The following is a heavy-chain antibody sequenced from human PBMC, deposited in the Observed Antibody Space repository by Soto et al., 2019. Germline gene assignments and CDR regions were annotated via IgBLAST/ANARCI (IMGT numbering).Heavy chain of an antibody. CDR3: ARGSYGSGPFDH. CDR2: ISFDGSYK. V-gene: IGHV3-30-3*01. J-gene: IGHJ4*02. D-gene: IGHD3-10*01. Sequence: PGGSLRLSCAASGFPFSNYAIHWVRQAPGKGLGWMAVISFDGSYKDYADSAMGRFTISRDNSKNSLFLQMNSLRAEDTAVYYCARGSYGSGPFDHWGRGTLVTVSS. CDR1: GFPFSNYA.